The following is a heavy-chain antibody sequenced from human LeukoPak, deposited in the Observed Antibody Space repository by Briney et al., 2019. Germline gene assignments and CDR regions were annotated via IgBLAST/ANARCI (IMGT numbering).Heavy chain of an antibody. CDR2: IYPYDSYT. Sequence: GESLKISCKGSGYSFTRYWIGWVRQMPGKGLEWVGNIYPYDSYTIYSPSFQGQVTISADRANSTAYLQWSSLKASDNDMYYCARGPMVRGVIIDYWGQGTLVTVSS. J-gene: IGHJ4*02. D-gene: IGHD3-10*01. V-gene: IGHV5-51*01. CDR3: ARGPMVRGVIIDY. CDR1: GYSFTRYW.